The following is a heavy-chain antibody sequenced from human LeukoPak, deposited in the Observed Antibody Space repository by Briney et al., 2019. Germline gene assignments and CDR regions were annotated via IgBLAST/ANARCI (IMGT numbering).Heavy chain of an antibody. V-gene: IGHV3-53*01. CDR1: GFTVITND. Sequence: TGGSVRLSCAASGFTVITNDMTWVRQAPGKGLEWVSVLYSDGNTKYADSVQGRFTISRDNSKNTLYLEMNSLSPDDTAVYYCARGVEPLAANTLAYWGQGTLGTVSS. D-gene: IGHD1-14*01. J-gene: IGHJ4*02. CDR2: LYSDGNT. CDR3: ARGVEPLAANTLAY.